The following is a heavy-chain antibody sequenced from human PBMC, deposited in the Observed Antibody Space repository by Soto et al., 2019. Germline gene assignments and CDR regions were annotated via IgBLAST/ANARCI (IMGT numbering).Heavy chain of an antibody. J-gene: IGHJ6*02. V-gene: IGHV3-74*01. D-gene: IGHD6-13*01. CDR2: INSDGSST. CDR3: ARDPSAYDYYYGMDV. CDR1: GFTFSSYW. Sequence: GGSLRLSCAASGFTFSSYWMHWVRQAPGKGLVWVSRINSDGSSTSYADSVKGRFTISRDNAKNTLYLQMNSLRAEDTAVYYCARDPSAYDYYYGMDVWGQGTTVTVSS.